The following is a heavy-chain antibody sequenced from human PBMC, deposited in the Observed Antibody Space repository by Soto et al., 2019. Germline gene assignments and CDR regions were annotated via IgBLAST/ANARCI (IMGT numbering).Heavy chain of an antibody. V-gene: IGHV4-4*07. J-gene: IGHJ4*02. CDR2: IHVSGTT. CDR3: VRVGAVATNGGYFDY. D-gene: IGHD6-19*01. CDR1: GGSIPNYY. Sequence: VQLQESGPGLVNPSETLSRTCNVPGGSIPNYYWTWVGQPVAKGLGWIGRIHVSGTTAYSPSLRGRLIMSLDTSKNPLYLKVTSVTAADTAIYYCVRVGAVATNGGYFDYWGQGALVTVSA.